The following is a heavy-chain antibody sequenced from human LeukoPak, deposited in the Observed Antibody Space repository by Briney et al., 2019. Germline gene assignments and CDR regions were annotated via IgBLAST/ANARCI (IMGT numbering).Heavy chain of an antibody. J-gene: IGHJ3*02. CDR3: ARQDYGGNLDAFDI. Sequence: GESLQISCTGSAYSFTSYCIGWVGQLPGKGLVWMGIIYPGNPKTRYSPSYQGQVTISADKSISPAYLQWSSLKASDTAMYYCARQDYGGNLDAFDIWGQGTMVTVSS. D-gene: IGHD4-17*01. CDR1: AYSFTSYC. V-gene: IGHV5-51*01. CDR2: IYPGNPKT.